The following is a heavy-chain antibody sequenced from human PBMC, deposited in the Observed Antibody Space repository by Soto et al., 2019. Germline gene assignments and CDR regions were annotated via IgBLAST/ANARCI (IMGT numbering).Heavy chain of an antibody. Sequence: QVHLVQSGAEVRKPGASVKVSCKGSGYTFTSYGIAWVRQAPGQGLEWMGWISAHTDNTNYAQKVQGRVTVTRDTSTSTAYMELRNLRSDYTAVYYCARGRYGDYWGQGALVTVSS. CDR2: ISAHTDNT. CDR3: ARGRYGDY. V-gene: IGHV1-18*01. CDR1: GYTFTSYG. D-gene: IGHD1-1*01. J-gene: IGHJ4*02.